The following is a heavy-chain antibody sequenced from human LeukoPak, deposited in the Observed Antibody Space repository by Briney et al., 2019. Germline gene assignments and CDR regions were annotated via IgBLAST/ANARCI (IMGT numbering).Heavy chain of an antibody. CDR2: IRSKAYGGTT. J-gene: IGHJ4*02. CDR3: TRDKVGYDFWSGYSDY. Sequence: GGSLRLSCTTSGFTFGDYAVSWVRQAPGKGLEWVGFIRSKAYGGTTEYAASVNGRFTISRDDSKSIAYLQMNSLKTEDTAVYYCTRDKVGYDFWSGYSDYWGQGTLVTVSS. CDR1: GFTFGDYA. D-gene: IGHD3-3*01. V-gene: IGHV3-49*04.